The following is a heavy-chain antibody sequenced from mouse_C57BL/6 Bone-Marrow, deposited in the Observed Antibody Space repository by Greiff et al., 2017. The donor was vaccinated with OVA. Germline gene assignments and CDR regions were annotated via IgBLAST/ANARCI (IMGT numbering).Heavy chain of an antibody. Sequence: VMLAESGAELARPGASVKLSCKASGYTFTSYGISWVKQRTGQGLEWIGEIYPRSGNTYYNEKFKGKATLTADKSSSTAYMELRSLTSEDSAVYFCARSGDGYYNYWGQGTTLTVSS. V-gene: IGHV1-81*01. CDR3: ARSGDGYYNY. J-gene: IGHJ2*01. CDR1: GYTFTSYG. D-gene: IGHD2-3*01. CDR2: IYPRSGNT.